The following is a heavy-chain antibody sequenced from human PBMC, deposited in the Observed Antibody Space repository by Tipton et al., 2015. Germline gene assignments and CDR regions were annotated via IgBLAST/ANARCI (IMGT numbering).Heavy chain of an antibody. CDR2: IIPLFGTT. V-gene: IGHV1-69*01. Sequence: QLVQSGAEVKKPGSSVKVSCKASGDTFTYYAFNWVRQAPGQGLERMGGIIPLFGTTDYAQGFQGRVTITADESTSPAYMEMSSLQSDGTAVYYCARGGDSSVYYFGGYFDYWGQRTQVTVPA. CDR3: ARGGDSSVYYFGGYFDY. J-gene: IGHJ4*02. CDR1: GDTFTYYA. D-gene: IGHD3-22*01.